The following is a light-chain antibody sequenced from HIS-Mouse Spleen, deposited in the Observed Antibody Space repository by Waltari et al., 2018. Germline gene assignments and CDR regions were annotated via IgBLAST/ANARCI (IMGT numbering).Light chain of an antibody. Sequence: SYELTQPPSVSVSPGQTARITCSGDALPKKHAYWYQRKSGQAPVLVIYEDIKRPSGIPERFSGSSSGTMATLTISGAQVEDEADYYCYSTDSSGNHRVFGGGTKLTVL. CDR3: YSTDSSGNHRV. J-gene: IGLJ2*01. V-gene: IGLV3-10*01. CDR2: EDI. CDR1: ALPKKH.